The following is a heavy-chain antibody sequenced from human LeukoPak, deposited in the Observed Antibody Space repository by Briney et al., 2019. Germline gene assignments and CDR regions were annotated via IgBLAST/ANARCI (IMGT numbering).Heavy chain of an antibody. CDR2: IYYSGST. CDR3: ARDPQSYTGYYGMDV. D-gene: IGHD2-2*02. J-gene: IGHJ6*04. CDR1: GGSINSYY. V-gene: IGHV4-59*01. Sequence: PSETLSLTCSVSGGSINSYYWTWTRQPPGKGLEWIGYIYYSGSTNYNPSLKSRVTISVDTSKNQFSLKLSSVTAADTAVYYCARDPQSYTGYYGMDVWGKGTTVTVSS.